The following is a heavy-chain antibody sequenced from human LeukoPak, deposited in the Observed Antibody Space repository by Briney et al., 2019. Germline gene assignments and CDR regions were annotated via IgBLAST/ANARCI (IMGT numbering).Heavy chain of an antibody. Sequence: SETLSLTRTVSGGSISSSSYYWGWIRQPPGKGLEWIGSMYYSGSTYYNPSLKSRVTISLDTSKNQFSLKLSSVTAADTAVYYCAREKTVVTPFLDYWGQGTLVTVSS. CDR1: GGSISSSSYY. J-gene: IGHJ4*02. V-gene: IGHV4-39*07. D-gene: IGHD4-23*01. CDR2: MYYSGST. CDR3: AREKTVVTPFLDY.